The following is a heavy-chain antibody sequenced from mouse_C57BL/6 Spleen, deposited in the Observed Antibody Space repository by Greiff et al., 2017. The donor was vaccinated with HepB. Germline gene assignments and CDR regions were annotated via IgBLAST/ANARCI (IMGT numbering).Heavy chain of an antibody. CDR3: ARYDYALAFDV. CDR1: GYAFSSSW. V-gene: IGHV1-82*01. CDR2: IYPGDGDT. D-gene: IGHD2-4*01. Sequence: QVQLQQSGPELVKPGASVKISCKASGYAFSSSWMNWVKQRPGKGLEWIGRIYPGDGDTNYNGKFKGKATLTADKSSSTAYMQLSSLTSEDSAVYFCARYDYALAFDVWGTGTTVTVSS. J-gene: IGHJ1*03.